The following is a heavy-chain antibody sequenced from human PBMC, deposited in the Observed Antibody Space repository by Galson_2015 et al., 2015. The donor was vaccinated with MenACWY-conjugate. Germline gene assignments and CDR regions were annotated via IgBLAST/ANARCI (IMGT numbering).Heavy chain of an antibody. CDR3: AKVGSCSSTSCYQAPRFDP. D-gene: IGHD2-2*01. J-gene: IGHJ5*02. Sequence: SLRLSCAASGFTFSSYGIHWVRQAPGKGLEWVAVISYDGSNKYYADSVKGRFTISRDNSKNTLYLQMNSLRAEDTAVYYCAKVGSCSSTSCYQAPRFDPWGQGTLVTVSS. CDR1: GFTFSSYG. CDR2: ISYDGSNK. V-gene: IGHV3-30*18.